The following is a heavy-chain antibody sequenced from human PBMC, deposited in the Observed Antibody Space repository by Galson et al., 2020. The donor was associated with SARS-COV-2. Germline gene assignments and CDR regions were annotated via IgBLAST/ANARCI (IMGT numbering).Heavy chain of an antibody. D-gene: IGHD2-8*02. CDR3: AHSHCTGGVCYGLNAFDI. CDR1: GFSLSTSGVG. J-gene: IGHJ3*02. CDR2: IYWDDDK. V-gene: IGHV2-5*02. Sequence: SGPTLVKPTQTLTLTCTFSGFSLSTSGVGVGWIRQPPGKALEWLALIYWDDDKRYSPSLKSRLTITKDTSKNQVVLTMTNMDPVDTATYYCAHSHCTGGVCYGLNAFDIWGQGTMVTVSS.